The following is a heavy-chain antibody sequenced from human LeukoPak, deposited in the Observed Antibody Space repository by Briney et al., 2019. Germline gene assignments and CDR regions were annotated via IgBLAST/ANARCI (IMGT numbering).Heavy chain of an antibody. Sequence: GGSLRLSCAASGFTFSSYSMNWVRQAPGKGLEWVSYISSSSSTIYYADSVKGRFTISRDNAKNSLYLQMNSLRAEDTAVYYCAREPYGGNSEGAFDIWGQGTMVTVSS. CDR3: AREPYGGNSEGAFDI. CDR2: ISSSSSTI. D-gene: IGHD4-23*01. J-gene: IGHJ3*02. CDR1: GFTFSSYS. V-gene: IGHV3-48*01.